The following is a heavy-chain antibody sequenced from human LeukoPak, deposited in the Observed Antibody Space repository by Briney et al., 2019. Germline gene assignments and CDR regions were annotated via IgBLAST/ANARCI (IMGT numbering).Heavy chain of an antibody. CDR2: ISGSGGST. CDR1: GFTFSSYA. D-gene: IGHD3-22*01. CDR3: AKCRSGYYYHYFDY. Sequence: PGGSLRLSCAASGFTFSSYAMSWVRQAPGKGLEGVSAISGSGGSTYYADSVKGRFTISRDNSKNTLYLQMNSLRAEDTAVYYCAKCRSGYYYHYFDYWGQGTLVTVSS. V-gene: IGHV3-23*01. J-gene: IGHJ4*02.